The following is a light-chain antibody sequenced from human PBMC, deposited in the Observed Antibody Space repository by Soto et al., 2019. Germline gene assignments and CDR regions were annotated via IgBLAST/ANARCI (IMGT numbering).Light chain of an antibody. V-gene: IGKV2D-29*01. CDR1: QSLLHRDGETY. J-gene: IGKJ4*01. CDR3: MQSIQPSLT. CDR2: EVS. Sequence: DIVMTQTPLSLSVTPGQPASISCKSSQSLLHRDGETYLSWYVQKPGQPPHLLIYEVSNRLSGVPDWISGSGSGTDFTLKISRVEAEDVGVYYCMQSIQPSLTFGGGTKVEIK.